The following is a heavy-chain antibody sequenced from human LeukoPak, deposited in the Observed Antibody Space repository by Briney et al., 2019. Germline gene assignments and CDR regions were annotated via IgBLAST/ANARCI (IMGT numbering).Heavy chain of an antibody. CDR3: ARGPITMVRGVIIGYFDY. J-gene: IGHJ4*02. Sequence: PGGSLRLSCAASGFTFSSHWMSWVRQAPGKGLEWVANIKQDGSEKYYVDSVKGRFTISRDNAKNSLYLQMNSLRAEDTAVYYCARGPITMVRGVIIGYFDYWGQGTLVTVSS. D-gene: IGHD3-10*01. CDR1: GFTFSSHW. CDR2: IKQDGSEK. V-gene: IGHV3-7*01.